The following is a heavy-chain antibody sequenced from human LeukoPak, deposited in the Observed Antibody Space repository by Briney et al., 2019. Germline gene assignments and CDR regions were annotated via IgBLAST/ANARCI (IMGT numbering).Heavy chain of an antibody. V-gene: IGHV3-21*01. CDR1: GFTFSSYN. D-gene: IGHD1-26*01. CDR2: ISSSSSYI. J-gene: IGHJ4*02. CDR3: ARDSGNSGSYFPSDY. Sequence: PGGSLRLSCAASGFTFSSYNMNWVRQAPGKGLEWVSSISSSSSYIYYADSVKGRFTISRDNAKNSLYLQMNSLRAEDTAVYYCARDSGNSGSYFPSDYWRQGTLVTVSS.